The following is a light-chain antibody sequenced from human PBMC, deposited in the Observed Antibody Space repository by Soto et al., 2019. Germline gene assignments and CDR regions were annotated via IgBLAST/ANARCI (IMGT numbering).Light chain of an antibody. CDR1: KLGDTF. J-gene: IGLJ2*01. CDR3: QAWDSGVV. CDR2: EDS. Sequence: SYELTQPPSVSVSPGQTASITCSGDKLGDTFASWYQQKPGQSPVLVIYEDSKRPSGIPERFSGSNSGNTATLTISGTQAMDEADYYCQAWDSGVVFGGGTKLTVL. V-gene: IGLV3-1*01.